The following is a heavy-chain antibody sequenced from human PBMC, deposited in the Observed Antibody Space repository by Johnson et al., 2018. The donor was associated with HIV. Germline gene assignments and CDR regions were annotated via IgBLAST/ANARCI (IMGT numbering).Heavy chain of an antibody. CDR2: ISSSGSTI. CDR1: RFTFSDYY. Sequence: LQLVESGGGLLKPGGPLRLSCAASRFTFSDYYMSWIRQAPAKGLEWVSYISSSGSTIYYAHSVKGRFPISWDNAKNSLYMQTNGLSGEDTAVYYCARGLGEGLVIPSPDCYDIWGQGTMVTVSS. D-gene: IGHD6-19*01. V-gene: IGHV3-11*04. CDR3: ARGLGEGLVIPSPDCYDI. J-gene: IGHJ3*02.